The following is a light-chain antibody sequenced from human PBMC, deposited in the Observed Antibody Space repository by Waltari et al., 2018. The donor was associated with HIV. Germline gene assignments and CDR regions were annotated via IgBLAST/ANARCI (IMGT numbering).Light chain of an antibody. CDR3: SSYTSSSWV. V-gene: IGLV2-14*01. Sequence: QSALTQPASVSGSPGQSLTISCTGTSSDVGGYTYVSWYQQPPGKAPKLMIYEVSKRPSGVSNRFSGSKSGNTASLTISGLQAEDEADYYCSSYTSSSWVFGGGTKLTVL. J-gene: IGLJ3*02. CDR1: SSDVGGYTY. CDR2: EVS.